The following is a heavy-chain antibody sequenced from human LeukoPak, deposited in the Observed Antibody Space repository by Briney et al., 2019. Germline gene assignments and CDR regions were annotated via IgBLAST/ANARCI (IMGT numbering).Heavy chain of an antibody. CDR2: IYYSGST. CDR1: GGSISSYH. CDR3: ARHRGAYGDYSP. J-gene: IGHJ5*02. V-gene: IGHV4-59*01. Sequence: SETLSLTCTVSGGSISSYHWSWIRQPPGKGLEWIGYIYYSGSTNYNPSLKSRVTISVDTSKNQFSLKLSSVTAADTAVCYCARHRGAYGDYSPWGRGTLVTVSS. D-gene: IGHD4-17*01.